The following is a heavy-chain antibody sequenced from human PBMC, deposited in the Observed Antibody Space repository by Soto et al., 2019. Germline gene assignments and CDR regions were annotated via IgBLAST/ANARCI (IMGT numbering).Heavy chain of an antibody. V-gene: IGHV1-3*01. J-gene: IGHJ6*02. CDR2: INAGNGNT. CDR1: GYTFTSYA. CDR3: ARDILVESYYDFWSGIRGKEGYYGMDV. Sequence: ASVKVSCKASGYTFTSYAMHWVRQAPGQRLEWMGWINAGNGNTKYSQKFQGRVTITRDTSASTAYMELSSLRSEDTAVYYCARDILVESYYDFWSGIRGKEGYYGMDVWGQGTTVTVSS. D-gene: IGHD3-3*01.